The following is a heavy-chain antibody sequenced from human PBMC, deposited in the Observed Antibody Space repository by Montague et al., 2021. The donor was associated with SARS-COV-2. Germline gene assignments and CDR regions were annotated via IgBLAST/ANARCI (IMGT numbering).Heavy chain of an antibody. V-gene: IGHV4-59*08. J-gene: IGHJ3*01. CDR1: GGSTGSQY. CDR3: ARGWAFDP. Sequence: SETLSLTCTVSGGSTGSQYWKWIGKSQGKRPKCIAYVYYNGDTKYNPSLQSRVTISIDTSENQFSLRLSSVTAADTAVYFCARGWAFDPWGQGRLVTVSS. D-gene: IGHD6-19*01. CDR2: VYYNGDT.